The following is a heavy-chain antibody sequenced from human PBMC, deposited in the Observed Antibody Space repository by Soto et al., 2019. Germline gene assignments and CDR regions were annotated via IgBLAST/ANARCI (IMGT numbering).Heavy chain of an antibody. V-gene: IGHV4-61*01. CDR3: ARINWQGSSWYYFDY. J-gene: IGHJ4*02. D-gene: IGHD6-13*01. CDR2: VYHSGST. CDR1: SGSVSSNNYY. Sequence: ASETLSLTCTVSSGSVSSNNYYWTWIRQPPGKGLEWIGYVYHSGSTNYNPSLKNRVTMSVDTSKNQFSLNLNTITAADTAVYYCARINWQGSSWYYFDYWGQGTLVTVSS.